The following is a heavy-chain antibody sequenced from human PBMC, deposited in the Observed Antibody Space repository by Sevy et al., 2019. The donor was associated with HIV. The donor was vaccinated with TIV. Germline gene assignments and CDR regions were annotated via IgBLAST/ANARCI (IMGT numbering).Heavy chain of an antibody. CDR1: GDSINTYY. J-gene: IGHJ4*02. V-gene: IGHV4-59*08. Sequence: SETLSLTCTVSGDSINTYYWSWIRQPPGKGLEWIGYVSHSGNTNYNPSLKSRVSMSVDTSTNQSSLKVKSVTAADTAVYYYARLRWDLVVVPGAAPGCYFDSWGQGTLVTVSS. CDR3: ARLRWDLVVVPGAAPGCYFDS. D-gene: IGHD2-2*01. CDR2: VSHSGNT.